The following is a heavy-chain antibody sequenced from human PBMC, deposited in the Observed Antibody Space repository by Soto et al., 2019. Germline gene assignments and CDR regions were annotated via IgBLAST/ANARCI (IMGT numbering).Heavy chain of an antibody. CDR2: IYYSGST. V-gene: IGHV4-59*08. J-gene: IGHJ4*02. CDR3: ARHNYGSGSTYFDY. Sequence: SETLSLTCPVSGGSISSYYWSWIRQPPGKGLEWIGYIYYSGSTNYNPSLKSRVTISVDTSKNQFSLKLNSMTAADTAVYYCARHNYGSGSTYFDYWGQGTLVTVS. D-gene: IGHD3-10*01. CDR1: GGSISSYY.